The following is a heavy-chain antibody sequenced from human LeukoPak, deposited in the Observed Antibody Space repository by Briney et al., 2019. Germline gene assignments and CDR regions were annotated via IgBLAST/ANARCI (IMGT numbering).Heavy chain of an antibody. CDR3: ARGPLCSSTSCYYFDY. Sequence: ASVKVSCKASGYTFTGYYMHWVRQAPGQGLEWMGWINPNSGGTNYAQKFQGRVTMIRDTSISTAYMELSRLRSDDTAVYYCARGPLCSSTSCYYFDYWGQGTLVTVSS. J-gene: IGHJ4*02. CDR1: GYTFTGYY. V-gene: IGHV1-2*02. D-gene: IGHD2-2*01. CDR2: INPNSGGT.